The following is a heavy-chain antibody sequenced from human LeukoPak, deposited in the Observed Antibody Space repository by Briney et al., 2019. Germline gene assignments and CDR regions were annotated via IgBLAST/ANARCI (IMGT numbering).Heavy chain of an antibody. J-gene: IGHJ4*02. CDR2: TNAGNGNT. CDR1: GYILTNYA. V-gene: IGHV1-3*02. Sequence: SLKVSCEASGYILTNYAIHWVRQAPGQRGEWMGWTNAGNGNTKYSQEFQGRVTITRDTSANTAYMELSSLRSEDMAVYYCARSAEGYCSGASCSEYYFDYWGQGTLVTVSS. D-gene: IGHD2-15*01. CDR3: ARSAEGYCSGASCSEYYFDY.